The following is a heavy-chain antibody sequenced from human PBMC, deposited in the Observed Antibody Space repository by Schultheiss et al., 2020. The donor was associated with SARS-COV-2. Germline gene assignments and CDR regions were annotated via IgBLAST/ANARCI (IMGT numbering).Heavy chain of an antibody. D-gene: IGHD5-12*01. J-gene: IGHJ4*02. CDR3: ARARVATSPFDY. CDR1: GYTFTSYY. CDR2: INPSGGST. Sequence: ASVKVSCKASGYTFTSYYIHWVRQAPGEGLEWMGIINPSGGSTRYEQKLQGRVTMTRDTSTSTVYMELSSLRSEDTALYYCARARVATSPFDYWGQGTLVTVSS. V-gene: IGHV1-46*04.